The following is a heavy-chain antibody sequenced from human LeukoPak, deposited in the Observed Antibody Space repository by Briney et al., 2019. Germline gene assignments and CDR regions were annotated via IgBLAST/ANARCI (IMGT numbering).Heavy chain of an antibody. Sequence: PGRSMRLSCAASGFTFDDYAMHWVRQAPGKGLEWVAVISYDGSNKYYADSVKGRFTISRDNSKNTLYLQMNSLRAEDTAVYYCAKSGSPTVRGELGYWGQGTLVTVSS. J-gene: IGHJ4*02. CDR3: AKSGSPTVRGELGY. CDR2: ISYDGSNK. D-gene: IGHD3-10*01. CDR1: GFTFDDYA. V-gene: IGHV3-30*18.